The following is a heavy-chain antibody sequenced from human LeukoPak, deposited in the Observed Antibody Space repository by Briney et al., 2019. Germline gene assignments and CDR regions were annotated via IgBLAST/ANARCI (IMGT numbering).Heavy chain of an antibody. CDR2: IYYSGST. D-gene: IGHD3-10*01. CDR1: GGSISSYY. CDR3: ARPTSGSYSYAFDI. Sequence: SETLSLTCTVSGGSISSYYWSWIRQPAGKGLEWIGYIYYSGSTNYNPSLKSRVTISVDTSKNQFSLKLSSVTAADTAVYYCARPTSGSYSYAFDIWGQGTSVTVSS. J-gene: IGHJ3*02. V-gene: IGHV4-59*08.